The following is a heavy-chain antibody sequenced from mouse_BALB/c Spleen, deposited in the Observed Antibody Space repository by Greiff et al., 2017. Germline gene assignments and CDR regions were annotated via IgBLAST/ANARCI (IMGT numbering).Heavy chain of an antibody. D-gene: IGHD2-1*01. CDR3: ARGYGNAKGFAY. Sequence: DVMLVESGGGLVKPGGSLKLSCAASGFTFSSYAMSWVRQSPEKRLEWVAEISSGGSYTYYPDTVTGRFTISRDNAKNTLYLEMSSLRSEDTAMYYCARGYGNAKGFAYWGQGTLVTVSA. CDR1: GFTFSSYA. V-gene: IGHV5-9-4*01. J-gene: IGHJ3*01. CDR2: ISSGGSYT.